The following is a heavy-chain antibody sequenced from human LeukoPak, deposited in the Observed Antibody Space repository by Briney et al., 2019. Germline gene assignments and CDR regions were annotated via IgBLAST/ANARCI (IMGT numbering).Heavy chain of an antibody. Sequence: SVKVSCKASGFTFTSSAVQWVRQARGQRLEWIGWIVVGSGNTNYAQKFQERVTITRDMSTSTAYMELSSLRSEDTAVYYCAAVGTSFNREAFDIWGQGTMVTVSS. J-gene: IGHJ3*02. CDR2: IVVGSGNT. CDR1: GFTFTSSA. CDR3: AAVGTSFNREAFDI. V-gene: IGHV1-58*01. D-gene: IGHD2-2*01.